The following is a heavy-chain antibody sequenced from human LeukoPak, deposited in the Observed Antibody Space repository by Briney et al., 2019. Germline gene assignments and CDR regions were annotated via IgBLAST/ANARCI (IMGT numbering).Heavy chain of an antibody. CDR3: ARGLYSSGWYFDY. CDR2: ISSGRST. J-gene: IGHJ4*02. CDR1: RFTISSNY. Sequence: GGSLRLSCAASRFTISSNYMSWVRQAPGKGLDWVSVISSGRSTYYSDSVKGRFTISRDNSKNTLYLQMNTLRAEDTAVYYCARGLYSSGWYFDYWGQGTLVTVSS. D-gene: IGHD6-19*01. V-gene: IGHV3-66*01.